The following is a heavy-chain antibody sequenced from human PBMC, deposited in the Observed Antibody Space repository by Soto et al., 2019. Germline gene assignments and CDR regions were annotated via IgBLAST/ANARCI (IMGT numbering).Heavy chain of an antibody. CDR1: GFTFSSYA. J-gene: IGHJ4*02. Sequence: QVQLVESGGGVVQPGRSLRLSCAASGFTFSSYAMHWFRQAPGKGLEWVAVISYDGSNKYYADSVKGRFTISRDNSKNTLYLQMNSLRAEDTAVYYCARDRWYSYGSRNAFDYWGQGTLVTVSS. V-gene: IGHV3-30-3*01. CDR3: ARDRWYSYGSRNAFDY. D-gene: IGHD5-18*01. CDR2: ISYDGSNK.